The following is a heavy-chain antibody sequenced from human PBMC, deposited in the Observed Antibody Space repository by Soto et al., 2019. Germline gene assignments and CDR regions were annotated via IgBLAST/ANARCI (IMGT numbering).Heavy chain of an antibody. J-gene: IGHJ3*01. CDR3: ARDNGGDWGVGAFDF. Sequence: DVQLVESGGGLVQPGGSLRLSCAASGFTFSSYSMNWVRQAPGKGLEWVSYMSSSRSTIYHAESVKGRFTISRDNAKNSLYLQMNSLRAEDTAVYFCARDNGGDWGVGAFDFWGQGTVVTVSS. V-gene: IGHV3-48*01. CDR1: GFTFSSYS. D-gene: IGHD2-21*02. CDR2: MSSSRSTI.